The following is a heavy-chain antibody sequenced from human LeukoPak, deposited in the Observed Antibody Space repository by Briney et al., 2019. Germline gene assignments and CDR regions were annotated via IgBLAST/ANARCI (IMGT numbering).Heavy chain of an antibody. D-gene: IGHD3-22*01. J-gene: IGHJ4*02. CDR2: IKSKSDGGTT. CDR1: GFTFSNAW. CDR3: AKDPSYYYDSTTRFDY. V-gene: IGHV3-15*01. Sequence: GGSLRLSCAASGFTFSNAWMSWVRQAPGKGLEWVGRIKSKSDGGTTDYAAPVKGRFTISRDDSKDTMYLNMNSLKTEDTAVYYCAKDPSYYYDSTTRFDYWGQGTLVTVSS.